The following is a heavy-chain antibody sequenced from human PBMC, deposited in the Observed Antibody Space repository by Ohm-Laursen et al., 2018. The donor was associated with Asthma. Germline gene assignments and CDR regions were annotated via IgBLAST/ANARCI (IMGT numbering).Heavy chain of an antibody. CDR1: GFTFSNAW. CDR2: IKSKTDGGTT. J-gene: IGHJ6*02. D-gene: IGHD6-6*01. CDR3: TTADSSSDYYYGMDV. Sequence: SLRLSCAASGFTFSNAWMSWVRQAPGKGLEWVGRIKSKTDGGTTDYAAPVKGRFTISRDDSKNTLYLQMNSLKTEDTAVYYCTTADSSSDYYYGMDVWGQGTTVTVSS. V-gene: IGHV3-15*01.